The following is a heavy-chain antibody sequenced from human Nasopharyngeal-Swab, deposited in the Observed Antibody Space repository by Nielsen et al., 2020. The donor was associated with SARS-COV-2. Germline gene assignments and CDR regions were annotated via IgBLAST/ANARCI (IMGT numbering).Heavy chain of an antibody. Sequence: GGSLRLSCAASGFTFSSYSMNWVRQAPGKGLEWVSSISSSSGYIYYADSVKGRFTISRDNAKNSLYLQMNSLRAEDTAVYYCARDLGELPYYYYGMDVWGQGTTVTVSS. V-gene: IGHV3-21*01. J-gene: IGHJ6*02. CDR3: ARDLGELPYYYYGMDV. CDR2: ISSSSGYI. D-gene: IGHD3-16*01. CDR1: GFTFSSYS.